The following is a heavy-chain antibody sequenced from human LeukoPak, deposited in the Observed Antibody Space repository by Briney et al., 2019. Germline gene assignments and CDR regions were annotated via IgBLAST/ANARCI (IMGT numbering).Heavy chain of an antibody. J-gene: IGHJ4*02. D-gene: IGHD3-3*01. CDR1: RGAFSTYA. CDR3: ATATIFGVVLYY. V-gene: IGHV1-69*13. CDR2: IIPIFGTA. Sequence: SVKVSCKASRGAFSTYAINWVRQAPGQGLEWMGGIIPIFGTANYAQKFQGRVTITADESTSTAYMELSSLRTEDTAVYYCATATIFGVVLYYWGQGTLVTVSS.